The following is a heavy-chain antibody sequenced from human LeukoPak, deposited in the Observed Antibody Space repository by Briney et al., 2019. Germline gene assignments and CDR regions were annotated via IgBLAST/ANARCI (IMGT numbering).Heavy chain of an antibody. Sequence: PGGSLRLSCAASGFTFSSYEMNWVRQAPGKGLEWVSYISSSGSTIYYADSVKGRFTISRDNAKNSLYLQMNSLRAEDTAVYYCARGSWYRDLWDHYFDYWGQGTLVTVSS. CDR3: ARGSWYRDLWDHYFDY. V-gene: IGHV3-48*03. CDR1: GFTFSSYE. J-gene: IGHJ4*02. CDR2: ISSSGSTI. D-gene: IGHD6-13*01.